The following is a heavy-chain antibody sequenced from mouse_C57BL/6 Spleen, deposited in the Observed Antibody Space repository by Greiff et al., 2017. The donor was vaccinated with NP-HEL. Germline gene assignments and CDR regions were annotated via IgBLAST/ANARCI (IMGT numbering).Heavy chain of an antibody. CDR1: GYAFTNYL. J-gene: IGHJ2*01. Sequence: QVQLQQSGAELVRPGTSVKVSCKASGYAFTNYLIEWVKQRPGQGLEWIGVINPGSGGTNYNEKFKGKATLTADKSSSTAYMQLSSLTSEDSAVYFWAREDDYVFFDYWGQGTTLTVSS. D-gene: IGHD2-4*01. CDR2: INPGSGGT. V-gene: IGHV1-54*01. CDR3: AREDDYVFFDY.